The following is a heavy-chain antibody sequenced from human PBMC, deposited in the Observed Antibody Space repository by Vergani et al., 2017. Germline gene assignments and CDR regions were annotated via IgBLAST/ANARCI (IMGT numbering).Heavy chain of an antibody. D-gene: IGHD6-6*01. J-gene: IGHJ6*03. CDR3: AKGGGGYSSSLYYYYMDV. CDR1: GAYVGSGGYY. V-gene: IGHV4-31*03. CDR2: IYYSGTT. Sequence: QVQLQESGPGLVKASQTLSLTCSVSGAYVGSGGYYWSWVRQRPGMGLDWIGYIYYSGTTYYNPSLESRLTISLDTSENHLSLKLTSVTAADTAVYYCAKGGGGYSSSLYYYYMDVWGKGTTVTVSS.